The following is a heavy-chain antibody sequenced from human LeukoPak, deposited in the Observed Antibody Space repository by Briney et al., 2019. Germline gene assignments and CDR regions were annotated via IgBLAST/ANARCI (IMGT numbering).Heavy chain of an antibody. J-gene: IGHJ3*01. D-gene: IGHD3-22*01. CDR3: ARVQFHHRSGYLEG. V-gene: IGHV3-66*01. Sequence: GGSLRLSCAASGVTLSSNYMSWVRQAPGKGLEWVSVIYSGGTTYYADSVKGRFTISRDNSKNTVYLQMKSLRAEETAVYYCARVQFHHRSGYLEGWGQGTMVTVSS. CDR1: GVTLSSNY. CDR2: IYSGGTT.